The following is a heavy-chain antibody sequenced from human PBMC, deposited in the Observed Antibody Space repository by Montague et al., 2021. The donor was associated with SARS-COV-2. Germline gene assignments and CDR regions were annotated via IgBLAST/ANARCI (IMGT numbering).Heavy chain of an antibody. J-gene: IGHJ4*02. D-gene: IGHD6-6*01. CDR2: MRGSDDSA. CDR3: AKDFRRGTAGRYDY. Sequence: SLRLSCAASGFTFSSFAMSWVRQAPGQGLEWVSLMRGSDDSAYYADSVKGRFTISRDNSKNTLYLQMNSLRAEDTAIYYCAKDFRRGTAGRYDYWGQGTLVTVSS. CDR1: GFTFSSFA. V-gene: IGHV3-23*01.